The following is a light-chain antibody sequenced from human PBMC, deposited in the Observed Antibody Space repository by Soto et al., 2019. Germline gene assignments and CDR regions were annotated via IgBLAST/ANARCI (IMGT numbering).Light chain of an antibody. CDR2: EAS. Sequence: EIVLTQSPATLSLSPGERATLSCRASQSVISYLAWYQQKPCQAPRLLIYEASNRATGIPARFSGSGSGTDFTLTISSLEPEDFAVYYCQQRSNWPPITFGQGTRLEIK. CDR3: QQRSNWPPIT. CDR1: QSVISY. V-gene: IGKV3-11*01. J-gene: IGKJ5*01.